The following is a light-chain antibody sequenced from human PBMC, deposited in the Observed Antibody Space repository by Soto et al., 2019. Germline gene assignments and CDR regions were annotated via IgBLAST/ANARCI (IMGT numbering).Light chain of an antibody. CDR3: QQRSNWPWT. Sequence: EIVLSQSPCTLSLSPWERATLSGSASQSVFNYLAWYQQKPGQAPRLLIYDASDRATGIPARFTGSGSGTDFTLTISSLEPEDFAVYYCQQRSNWPWTFGQGTKVDIK. J-gene: IGKJ1*01. V-gene: IGKV3-11*01. CDR2: DAS. CDR1: QSVFNY.